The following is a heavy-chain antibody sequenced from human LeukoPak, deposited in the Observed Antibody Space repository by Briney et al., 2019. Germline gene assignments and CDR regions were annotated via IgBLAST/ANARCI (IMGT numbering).Heavy chain of an antibody. CDR3: ARPLLGIGAFDT. Sequence: GASVKVSCKASGYTFTNYGISWVRQAPGQGLEWMGGIIPIFGTANYAQKFQGRVTITTDESTSTAYMELSSLRSEDTAVYYCARPLLGIGAFDTWGQGTMVTVSS. CDR1: GYTFTNYG. V-gene: IGHV1-69*05. D-gene: IGHD7-27*01. CDR2: IIPIFGTA. J-gene: IGHJ3*02.